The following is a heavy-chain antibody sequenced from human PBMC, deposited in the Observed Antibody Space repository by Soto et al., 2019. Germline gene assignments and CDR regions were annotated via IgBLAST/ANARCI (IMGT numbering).Heavy chain of an antibody. CDR3: ANGDYVAYYFDY. V-gene: IGHV3-23*01. Sequence: EVQLLESGGGLVQPGGSLRLSCAASGFTFSSYAMSWVRQAPGKGLEWVSAISGSGGSTYYADSVKGRFTISRDNSKNTLYLQMNSLRAEDTAVYYCANGDYVAYYFDYWGQGTLVTVSS. D-gene: IGHD4-17*01. J-gene: IGHJ4*02. CDR2: ISGSGGST. CDR1: GFTFSSYA.